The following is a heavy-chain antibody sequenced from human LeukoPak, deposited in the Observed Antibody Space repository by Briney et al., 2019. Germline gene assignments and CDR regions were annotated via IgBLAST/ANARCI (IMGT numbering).Heavy chain of an antibody. CDR2: ISSSSSYI. J-gene: IGHJ5*02. CDR1: GFTFSSYS. CDR3: ARVREGTPATLEGNWFDP. D-gene: IGHD2-15*01. V-gene: IGHV3-21*01. Sequence: GGSLRLSCAASGFTFSSYSTNWVRQAPGKGLEWVSSISSSSSYIYYADSVKGRFAISRDNAKNSLYLQMNSLRAEDTAVYYCARVREGTPATLEGNWFDPWGQGTLVTVSS.